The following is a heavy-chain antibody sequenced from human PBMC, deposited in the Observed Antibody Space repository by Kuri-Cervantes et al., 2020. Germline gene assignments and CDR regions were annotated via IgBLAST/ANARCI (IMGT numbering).Heavy chain of an antibody. V-gene: IGHV3-7*01. CDR3: ARRTTVVTPVTYYYYYGMDV. J-gene: IGHJ6*02. CDR1: GFTFSSYW. CDR2: IKQDGSEK. D-gene: IGHD4-23*01. Sequence: GESLKISCAASGFTFSSYWMSWVRQAPGKGLEWVANIKQDGSEKYYVDSVKGRFTISRDNAKNSLYLQMNSLRDEDTAVYYCARRTTVVTPVTYYYYYGMDVWGQGTTVTVSS.